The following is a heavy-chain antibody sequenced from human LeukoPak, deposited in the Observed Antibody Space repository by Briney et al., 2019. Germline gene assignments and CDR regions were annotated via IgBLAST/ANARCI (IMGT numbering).Heavy chain of an antibody. CDR2: INPNSGGT. D-gene: IGHD2-21*02. CDR1: GYTFTRYY. Sequence: ASVKVSCKASGYTFTRYYMHWVRQAPGQGLEWMGWINPNSGGTNYAQKFQGRVTMTRDTSISTAYMELSRLRSDDTAVYYCARVVVTAINSGLDCWGQGTLVTVSS. V-gene: IGHV1-2*02. CDR3: ARVVVTAINSGLDC. J-gene: IGHJ4*02.